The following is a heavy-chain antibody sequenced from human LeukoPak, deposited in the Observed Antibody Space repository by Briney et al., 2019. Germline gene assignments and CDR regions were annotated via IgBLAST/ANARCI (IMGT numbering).Heavy chain of an antibody. V-gene: IGHV4-59*01. Sequence: PSETLSLTCTVSGGSISSYYWSWIRQPPGKGLEWIGYIYYSGSTNYNPSLKSRVTISVDTSKNQFSLKLGSVTAADTAVYYCARGGWGLLSNWFDPWGQGTLVTVSS. D-gene: IGHD3-16*01. CDR1: GGSISSYY. CDR3: ARGGWGLLSNWFDP. J-gene: IGHJ5*02. CDR2: IYYSGST.